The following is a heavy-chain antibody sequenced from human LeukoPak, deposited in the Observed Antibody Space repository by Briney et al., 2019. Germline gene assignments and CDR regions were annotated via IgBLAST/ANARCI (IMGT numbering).Heavy chain of an antibody. CDR3: ARDRTDYYDSSGYYPDWFDP. CDR1: GYTFTSYG. D-gene: IGHD3-22*01. CDR2: ISPNNGAT. V-gene: IGHV1-2*02. J-gene: IGHJ5*02. Sequence: ASVKVSCKASGYTFTSYGISWVRQAPGQGLEWMGWISPNNGATTYAQKFQGRVTMIRDTTITTVYMELNKLRSDDTAVYYCARDRTDYYDSSGYYPDWFDPWGQGTLVTVSS.